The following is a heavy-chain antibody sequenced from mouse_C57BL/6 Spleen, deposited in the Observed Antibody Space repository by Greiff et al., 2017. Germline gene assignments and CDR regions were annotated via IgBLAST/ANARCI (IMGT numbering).Heavy chain of an antibody. CDR1: GFTFSDYG. Sequence: EVQLVESGGGLVKPGGSLKLSCAASGFTFSDYGMHWVRQAPEQGLEWVAYISSGSSTIYYADTVKGRFTISRDNAKNTLFLQRTSLRSEDTAMYYCAKEAYGSSYHYARDYWGQGTSVTVSS. J-gene: IGHJ4*01. CDR2: ISSGSSTI. D-gene: IGHD1-1*01. V-gene: IGHV5-17*01. CDR3: AKEAYGSSYHYARDY.